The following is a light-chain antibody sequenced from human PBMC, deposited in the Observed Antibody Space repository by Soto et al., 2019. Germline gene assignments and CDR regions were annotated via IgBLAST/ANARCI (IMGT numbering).Light chain of an antibody. J-gene: IGLJ2*01. CDR3: AAWDDSLSGVV. V-gene: IGLV1-47*01. CDR2: RDN. Sequence: QSVLTQPPSASGTPGQRVTISCSGSSSNIGSNFVYWYQQLPGTAPKLLIYRDNQRPSGVPDRISGSKPGTAASLAISGLRSEDEADYYCAAWDDSLSGVVFGGGTKLTVL. CDR1: SSNIGSNF.